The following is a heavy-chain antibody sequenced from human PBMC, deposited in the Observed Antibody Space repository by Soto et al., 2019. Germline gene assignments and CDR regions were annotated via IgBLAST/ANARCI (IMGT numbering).Heavy chain of an antibody. V-gene: IGHV3-33*01. CDR1: GFTFPNYG. Sequence: GGSLRLSCATSGFTFPNYGMNWVRQAPGKGLEWVAIIWYDGNNRYYADSVKGRFTISRDISNNTLYLQMNSLRVEDTAVYFCARDTATSTSYGYYYGMDVWGQGTTVTVSS. CDR3: ARDTATSTSYGYYYGMDV. D-gene: IGHD2-2*01. CDR2: IWYDGNNR. J-gene: IGHJ6*02.